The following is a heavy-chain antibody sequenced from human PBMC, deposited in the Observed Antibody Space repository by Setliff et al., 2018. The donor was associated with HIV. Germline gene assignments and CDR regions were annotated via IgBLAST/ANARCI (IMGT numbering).Heavy chain of an antibody. CDR1: GGSLSGYH. CDR3: ARHDGMKAARRYNNDYMDV. D-gene: IGHD6-6*01. J-gene: IGHJ6*03. CDR2: INHSGST. Sequence: SETLSLTCAVYGGSLSGYHWSWIRQSPEKGLEWIGEINHSGSTNYNPSLKSRVTMSVDTSKNQFSLKLSSVTAADTAVYYCARHDGMKAARRYNNDYMDVWGKGTTVTVSS. V-gene: IGHV4-34*01.